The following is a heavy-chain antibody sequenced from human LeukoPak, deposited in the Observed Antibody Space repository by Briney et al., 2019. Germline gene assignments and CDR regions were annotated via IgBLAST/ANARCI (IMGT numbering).Heavy chain of an antibody. CDR1: GFTFSSYG. J-gene: IGHJ4*02. V-gene: IGHV3-30*18. D-gene: IGHD3-10*01. Sequence: GGSLRLSCAASGFTFSSYGKHWVRQAPGKGLEWVAVISYDGSNKYYADSVKGRFTISRDNSKNTLYLQMNSLRAEDTAVYYCAKEYKAMVRGVIRSPLDYWGQGTLVTVSS. CDR2: ISYDGSNK. CDR3: AKEYKAMVRGVIRSPLDY.